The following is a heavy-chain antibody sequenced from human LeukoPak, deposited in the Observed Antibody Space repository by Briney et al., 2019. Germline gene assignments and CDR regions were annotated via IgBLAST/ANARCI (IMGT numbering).Heavy chain of an antibody. J-gene: IGHJ4*02. D-gene: IGHD5-24*01. Sequence: GASVKVSCKASGYTFTSYYMHWVRQAPGQGLEWMGGIIPIFGTANYAQKFQGRVTITADKSTSTAYMELSSLRSEDTAVYYCASSRERGDGYNVDYWGQGTLVTVSS. CDR1: GYTFTSYY. V-gene: IGHV1-69*06. CDR3: ASSRERGDGYNVDY. CDR2: IIPIFGTA.